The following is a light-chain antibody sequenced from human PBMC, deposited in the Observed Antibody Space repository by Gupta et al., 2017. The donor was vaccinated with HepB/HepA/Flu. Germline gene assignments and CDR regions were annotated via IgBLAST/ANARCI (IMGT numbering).Light chain of an antibody. Sequence: EIVMTQSPATLSVSPGERATLSCSASQSISGRLAWYQQKPGQAPRLLIYGASARATGIPARFSGSGSGTEFTLTISSLHSEDFAVYYCQQYNNWPRTFGQGTKVEIK. V-gene: IGKV3-15*01. CDR3: QQYNNWPRT. CDR1: QSISGR. CDR2: GAS. J-gene: IGKJ1*01.